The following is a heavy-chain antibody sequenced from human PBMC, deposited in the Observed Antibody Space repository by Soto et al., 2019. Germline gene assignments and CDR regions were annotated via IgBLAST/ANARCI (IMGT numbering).Heavy chain of an antibody. CDR1: GGSISSYY. J-gene: IGHJ4*02. CDR3: ATRSPAFDY. V-gene: IGHV4-59*08. Sequence: TSETLSLTCTVSGGSISSYYWSWIRQPPGKGLEWIGYIYYSGYTKHNPSLRSRVTMSVDTSKNQFSLKLGSVTAADTAVYYCATRSPAFDYWGQGTLVTVSS. CDR2: IYYSGYT.